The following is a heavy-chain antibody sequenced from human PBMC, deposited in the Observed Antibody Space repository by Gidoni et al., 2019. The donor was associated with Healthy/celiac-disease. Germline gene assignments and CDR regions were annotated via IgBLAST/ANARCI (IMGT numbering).Heavy chain of an antibody. D-gene: IGHD6-19*01. J-gene: IGHJ3*02. CDR2: IKSKTDGGTT. CDR3: TTPRKYSSDSLGAFDI. V-gene: IGHV3-15*01. CDR1: GFTVSNAW. Sequence: EVQLVESGGGLVKPGGSLRLSCATSGFTVSNAWMSWVRQAPGKGLEWVGRIKSKTDGGTTDYAAPVKGRFTISRDDSKNTLYLQMNSLKTEDTAVYYCTTPRKYSSDSLGAFDIWGQGTMVTVSS.